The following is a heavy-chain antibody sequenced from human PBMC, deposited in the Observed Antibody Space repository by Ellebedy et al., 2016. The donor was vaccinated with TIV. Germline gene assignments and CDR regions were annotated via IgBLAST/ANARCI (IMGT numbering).Heavy chain of an antibody. CDR3: TTDPYCSGGSCSHFDY. D-gene: IGHD2-15*01. CDR1: GFTVSNAW. J-gene: IGHJ4*02. Sequence: GESLKISXGASGFTVSNAWMNWVRQAPGKGLEWVGRIKSKTDGGTTDYAAPVKGRFTISRDDSKNTLYLQMNSLKTEDTAVYYCTTDPYCSGGSCSHFDYWGQGTLVTVSS. CDR2: IKSKTDGGTT. V-gene: IGHV3-15*07.